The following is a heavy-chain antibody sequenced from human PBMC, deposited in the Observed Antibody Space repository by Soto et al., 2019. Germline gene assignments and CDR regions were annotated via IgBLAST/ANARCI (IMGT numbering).Heavy chain of an antibody. CDR1: GGSISSSSYY. Sequence: TVSGGSISSSSYYWGWIRQPPGKGLEWIGSIYYSGSTYYNPSLKSRVTISVDTSKNQFSLKLSSVTAADTAVYYCAITMVRGVMVLDPWGQGTLVTVSS. J-gene: IGHJ5*02. CDR3: AITMVRGVMVLDP. V-gene: IGHV4-39*01. D-gene: IGHD3-10*01. CDR2: IYYSGST.